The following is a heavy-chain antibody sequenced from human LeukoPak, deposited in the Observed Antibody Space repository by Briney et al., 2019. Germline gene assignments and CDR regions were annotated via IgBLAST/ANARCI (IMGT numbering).Heavy chain of an antibody. CDR1: GFTLKTHG. Sequence: GGSLRLSCVVSGFTLKTHGMHWVRQVPGKGLEWVANIKLDGSEKNYVDSVKGRFTISRDNTKNSLYLQMNSLRVEDTAVFYCARDQYDTWSRRGNFDSWGQGTLVIVSS. CDR2: IKLDGSEK. CDR3: ARDQYDTWSRRGNFDS. J-gene: IGHJ4*02. V-gene: IGHV3-7*03. D-gene: IGHD3-3*01.